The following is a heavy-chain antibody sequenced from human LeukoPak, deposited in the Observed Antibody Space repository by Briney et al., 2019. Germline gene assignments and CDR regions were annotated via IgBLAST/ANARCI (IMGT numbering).Heavy chain of an antibody. D-gene: IGHD6-19*01. CDR2: ISSTSSLI. J-gene: IGHJ4*02. CDR1: GFTFSSFN. Sequence: PGGSLRLSCAASGFTFSSFNMNWVRQAPGKGLEWVSSISSTSSLIWYADSLKGRFTISRDNAKNSLYLQMDTLRAEDTAVYYCARYNSGWNDYWGQGTLVTVSS. V-gene: IGHV3-21*01. CDR3: ARYNSGWNDY.